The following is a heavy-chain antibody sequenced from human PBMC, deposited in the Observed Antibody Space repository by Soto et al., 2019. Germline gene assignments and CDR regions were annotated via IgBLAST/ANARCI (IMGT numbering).Heavy chain of an antibody. CDR2: INYRGIT. J-gene: IGHJ6*02. D-gene: IGHD4-17*01. CDR1: GGSFRGYS. Sequence: QVQLQQWGAGLLKPSETLSLTCGVSGGSFRGYSWNWIRQSPEQGLEWIGEINYRGITSYNPSLRSRVTISLDTSTNRFSLTLTSVTAADTAIYYCARAPMDDYGNYYDGMDVWGQGTTITVS. CDR3: ARAPMDDYGNYYDGMDV. V-gene: IGHV4-34*01.